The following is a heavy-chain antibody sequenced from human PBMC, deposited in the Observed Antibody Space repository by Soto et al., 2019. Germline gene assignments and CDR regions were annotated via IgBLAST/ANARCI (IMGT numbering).Heavy chain of an antibody. CDR1: GFTFSSYA. Sequence: PGGSLRLSCAASGFTFSSYAMHWVRQAPGKGLEWVAVISYDGSNKYYADSVKGRFTISRDNSKNTLYLQMNSLRAEDTAVYYCARVDTAMGQYYYYYGMDVWGQGTTVTVSS. CDR2: ISYDGSNK. CDR3: ARVDTAMGQYYYYYGMDV. V-gene: IGHV3-30-3*01. J-gene: IGHJ6*02. D-gene: IGHD5-18*01.